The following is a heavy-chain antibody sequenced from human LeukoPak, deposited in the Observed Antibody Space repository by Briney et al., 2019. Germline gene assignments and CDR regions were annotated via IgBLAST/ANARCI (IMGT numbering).Heavy chain of an antibody. Sequence: SETLSLTCTVSGGSISSYYWSWIRQPPGKGLEWIGYIYYSGSTNYNPSLKSRVTISVDTSKNQFSLKLSSVTAADTAVYYCARVGAAAGPTFFDYWGQGTLVTVSS. V-gene: IGHV4-59*12. J-gene: IGHJ4*02. D-gene: IGHD6-13*01. CDR3: ARVGAAAGPTFFDY. CDR2: IYYSGST. CDR1: GGSISSYY.